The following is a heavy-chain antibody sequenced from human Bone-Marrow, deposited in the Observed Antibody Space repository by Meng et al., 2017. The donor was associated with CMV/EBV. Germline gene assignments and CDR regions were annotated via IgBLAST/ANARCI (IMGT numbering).Heavy chain of an antibody. V-gene: IGHV3-7*01. CDR1: GFTFSSYW. Sequence: GGSLRLSCAAFGFTFSSYWMSWVRQAPGKGLEWVANIKQDGSEKYYVDSVKGRFTISRDNAKNPLYLQMNSLRAEDTAVYYCARDLTVTIGQGTHYYYYGMDVWGPGTTVTVSS. D-gene: IGHD4-11*01. J-gene: IGHJ6*02. CDR3: ARDLTVTIGQGTHYYYYGMDV. CDR2: IKQDGSEK.